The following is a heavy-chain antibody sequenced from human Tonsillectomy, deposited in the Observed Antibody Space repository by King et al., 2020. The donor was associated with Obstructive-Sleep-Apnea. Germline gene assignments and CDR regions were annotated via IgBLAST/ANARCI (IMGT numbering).Heavy chain of an antibody. V-gene: IGHV2-5*02. Sequence: ITLKESGPTLVKPTQTLTLTCTFSGFSLSTSGGGVGWIRQPPGKALEWLALIYWDDYKRYSPSLESRLTITKDTSKNQVVLTMTNMDPVDTATYYCAHRAVGFGESYFITENCGHGTLVTVSS. D-gene: IGHD3-10*01. J-gene: IGHJ4*03. CDR2: IYWDDYK. CDR3: AHRAVGFGESYFITEN. CDR1: GFSLSTSGGG.